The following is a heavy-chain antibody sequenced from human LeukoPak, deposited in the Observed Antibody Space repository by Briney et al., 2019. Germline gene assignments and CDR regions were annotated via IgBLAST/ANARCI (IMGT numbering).Heavy chain of an antibody. Sequence: GGSLRLSCAASGFTFSTFAMSWVRQAPGKGLEWVSGISGSGGGTYYADSVKGRFTISRGNSRNTLYLQMNSLRAEDTAIYFCAKDHLSTGWAYRFDYWGQGALVTVSS. J-gene: IGHJ4*02. CDR3: AKDHLSTGWAYRFDY. V-gene: IGHV3-23*01. D-gene: IGHD6-19*01. CDR2: ISGSGGGT. CDR1: GFTFSTFA.